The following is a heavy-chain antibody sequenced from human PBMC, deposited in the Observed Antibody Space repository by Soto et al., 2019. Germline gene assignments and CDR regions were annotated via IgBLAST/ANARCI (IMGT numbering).Heavy chain of an antibody. CDR3: ANMQYQLLFGYDWFDP. J-gene: IGHJ5*02. Sequence: GGSLRLSSTASGFTFSSYAMSWVRQAPGKGLEWVSAISGSGGSTYYADSVKGRFTISRDNSKNTLYLQMNSLRAEDTAVYYCANMQYQLLFGYDWFDPWGQGTLVTVS. D-gene: IGHD2-2*01. V-gene: IGHV3-23*01. CDR1: GFTFSSYA. CDR2: ISGSGGST.